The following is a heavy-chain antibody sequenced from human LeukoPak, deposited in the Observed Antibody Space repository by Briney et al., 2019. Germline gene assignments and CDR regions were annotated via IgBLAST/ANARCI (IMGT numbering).Heavy chain of an antibody. J-gene: IGHJ5*02. CDR3: ARESPGYSSSYNWFDP. V-gene: IGHV4-59*12. CDR2: IYYSGST. D-gene: IGHD6-13*01. CDR1: GGSISSYY. Sequence: SETLSLTCTGSGGSISSYYWSLIRQPPGKGLEWIGYIYYSGSTNYNPSLKSRVTISVDTSKNQFSLKLSSVTAADTAVYYCARESPGYSSSYNWFDPWGQGTLVTVSS.